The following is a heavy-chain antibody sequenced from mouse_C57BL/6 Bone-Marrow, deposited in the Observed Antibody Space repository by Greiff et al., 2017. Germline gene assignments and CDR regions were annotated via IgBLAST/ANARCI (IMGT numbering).Heavy chain of an antibody. CDR3: ARDARVRQGYAMDY. Sequence: VQLKESGGGLVQSGRSLRLSCATSGFTFSDLYMEWVRQAPGKGLEWIAARRNKANDYTTEYSASVKGRFIVSRDTSQSILYLQMNALRAEDTAIYYCARDARVRQGYAMDYCCQGTSAIVSS. D-gene: IGHD2-14*01. CDR1: GFTFSDLY. V-gene: IGHV7-1*01. J-gene: IGHJ4*01. CDR2: RRNKANDYTT.